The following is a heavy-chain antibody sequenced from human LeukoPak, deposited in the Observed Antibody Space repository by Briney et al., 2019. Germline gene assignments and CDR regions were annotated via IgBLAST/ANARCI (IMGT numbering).Heavy chain of an antibody. D-gene: IGHD7-27*01. V-gene: IGHV4-34*01. CDR1: GGSFSGYY. Sequence: SETLSLTCGVSGGSFSGYYWNWIRQPPGKGLEWIGEINHSGSTNYNPSLKSRVTISVDTSQKQFSLRLSSVTAADTAVYYCARAWGARKNYYYMDVWGKGTTVTVSS. CDR2: INHSGST. J-gene: IGHJ6*03. CDR3: ARAWGARKNYYYMDV.